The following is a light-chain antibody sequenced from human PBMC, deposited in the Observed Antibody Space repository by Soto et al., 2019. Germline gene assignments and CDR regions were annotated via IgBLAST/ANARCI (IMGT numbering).Light chain of an antibody. V-gene: IGKV3-15*01. CDR2: GAS. Sequence: EIMMTQSPATLSVSPGERATLSCRASQSVSSNLAWYQQKPGQAPSLLIYGASTRATGIPARFTGSGSGTEFTLTISSLQSEDFAVYYCQQYNNLPPGKYTFGQGTKLEIK. CDR1: QSVSSN. CDR3: QQYNNLPPGKYT. J-gene: IGKJ2*01.